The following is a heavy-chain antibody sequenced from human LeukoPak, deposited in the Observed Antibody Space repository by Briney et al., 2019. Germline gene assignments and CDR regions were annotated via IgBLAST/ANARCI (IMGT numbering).Heavy chain of an antibody. Sequence: ESSETLSLTCTVSGGSISSYYWSWIRQPPGKGLEWIGYIYYSGSTNYNPSLKSRVTISVDTSKNRFSLKLSSVTAADTAVYYCARGGIGLDYWGQGTLVTVSS. D-gene: IGHD3-10*01. V-gene: IGHV4-59*01. J-gene: IGHJ4*02. CDR3: ARGGIGLDY. CDR1: GGSISSYY. CDR2: IYYSGST.